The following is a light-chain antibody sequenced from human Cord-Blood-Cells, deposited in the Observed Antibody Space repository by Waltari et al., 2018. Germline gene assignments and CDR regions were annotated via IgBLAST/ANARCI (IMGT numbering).Light chain of an antibody. CDR1: QSFSSSY. V-gene: IGKV3D-20*01. J-gene: IGKJ1*01. Sequence: ELVLTQSPATLPLSPWERATLSCGASQSFSSSYLPWYQQKPGLAPRLLLYDASSRATGIPDRFSGSGSGTDFTLTISRLEPEDFAVYYCQQYGSSPTFGQGTKVEIK. CDR3: QQYGSSPT. CDR2: DAS.